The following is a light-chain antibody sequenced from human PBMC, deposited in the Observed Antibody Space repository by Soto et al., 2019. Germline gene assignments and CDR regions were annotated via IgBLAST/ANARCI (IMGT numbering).Light chain of an antibody. CDR3: SSYTTSSTQV. CDR1: SSDVGAYDY. V-gene: IGLV2-14*03. J-gene: IGLJ1*01. Sequence: QSALTQPASVSGSPGQSITISCTGTSSDVGAYDYVSWYQQHPDKAPKLMIYEVSDRPSGVSNRFSGAKSVNTDTPPISALQAEDEADYYCSSYTTSSTQVFGTGTKLTVL. CDR2: EVS.